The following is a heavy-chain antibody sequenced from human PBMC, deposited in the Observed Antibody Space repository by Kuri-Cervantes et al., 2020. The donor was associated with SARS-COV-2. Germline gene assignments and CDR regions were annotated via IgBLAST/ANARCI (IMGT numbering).Heavy chain of an antibody. D-gene: IGHD2-2*01. J-gene: IGHJ5*02. CDR1: GGSISSSSYY. CDR3: ARDPGDCSSTSCHPNWFDP. V-gene: IGHV4-39*07. CDR2: IYYSGST. Sequence: GSLRLSCTVSGGSISSSSYYWGWIRQPPGKGLEWIGSIYYSGSTYYNPSPKSRVTISVDTSKNQFSLKLSSVTAADTAVYYCARDPGDCSSTSCHPNWFDPWGQGTLVTVSS.